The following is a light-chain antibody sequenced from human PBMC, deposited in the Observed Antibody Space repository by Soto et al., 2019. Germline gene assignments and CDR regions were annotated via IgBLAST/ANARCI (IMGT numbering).Light chain of an antibody. CDR1: SSDVGAYDF. CDR3: SSYTTSSPRV. J-gene: IGLJ1*01. CDR2: EVS. V-gene: IGLV2-14*03. Sequence: QSALAQPASVSGSPGQSITISCTGTSSDVGAYDFVSWYQQHPDKAPKLMIYEVSNRPSGVSYRFSGSKSVNTATLTISGLQAEDEADYYCSSYTTSSPRVFGTGTQLTVL.